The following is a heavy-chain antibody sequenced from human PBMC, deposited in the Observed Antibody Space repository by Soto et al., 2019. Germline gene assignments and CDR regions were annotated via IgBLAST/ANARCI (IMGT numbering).Heavy chain of an antibody. D-gene: IGHD3-3*01. CDR1: GGTFSSYA. V-gene: IGHV1-69*06. J-gene: IGHJ6*02. Sequence: SVKVSCKASGGTFSSYAISWVRQAPGQGLEWMGGIIPIFGTANYAQKFQGRVTITADKSTSTAYMELSSLRSEDTAVYYCARTYYDFWSGYPSLYYYGMDVWGQGTTVTVSS. CDR2: IIPIFGTA. CDR3: ARTYYDFWSGYPSLYYYGMDV.